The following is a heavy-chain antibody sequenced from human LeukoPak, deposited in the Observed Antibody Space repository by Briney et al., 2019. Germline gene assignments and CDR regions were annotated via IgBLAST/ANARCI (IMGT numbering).Heavy chain of an antibody. V-gene: IGHV4-59*01. CDR1: GDSISSYY. J-gene: IGHJ4*02. CDR2: IYYSGST. D-gene: IGHD3-9*01. CDR3: ASSRLRYFDWLFPVDY. Sequence: SETLSLTCTVSGDSISSYYWSWIRQPPGKGLEWIGYIYYSGSTNYNPSLKSRVTISVDTSKNQFSLKLSSVTAADTAVYYCASSRLRYFDWLFPVDYWGQGTLVTVSS.